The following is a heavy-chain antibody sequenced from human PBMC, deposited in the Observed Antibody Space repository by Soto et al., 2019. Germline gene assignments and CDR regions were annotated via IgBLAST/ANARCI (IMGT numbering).Heavy chain of an antibody. J-gene: IGHJ4*02. D-gene: IGHD2-8*01. CDR3: VREAPCSNGVCQFDY. CDR1: GFTFSPYE. V-gene: IGHV3-48*03. Sequence: PGGSLRLSCAASGFTFSPYEMSWVRQAPGKVLEWISYISSSGSTIHYADSVKGRFSISRDNAKKSLFLQMNSLRAEDTAVYYCVREAPCSNGVCQFDYWGRGTLVTVSS. CDR2: ISSSGSTI.